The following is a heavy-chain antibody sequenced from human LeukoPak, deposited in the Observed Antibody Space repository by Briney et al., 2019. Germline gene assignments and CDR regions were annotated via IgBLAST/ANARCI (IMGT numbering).Heavy chain of an antibody. J-gene: IGHJ4*02. CDR3: AATIERITMVRGVPPDY. V-gene: IGHV1-24*01. CDR2: FDPEDGET. CDR1: GCTLTELS. Sequence: GASVKVSCKVSGCTLTELSMRWVRQAPGKGLEWMGGFDPEDGETIYAQKFQGRVTMTEDTSTDTAYMELSSLRSEDTAVYYCAATIERITMVRGVPPDYWGQGSLVTVSS. D-gene: IGHD3-10*01.